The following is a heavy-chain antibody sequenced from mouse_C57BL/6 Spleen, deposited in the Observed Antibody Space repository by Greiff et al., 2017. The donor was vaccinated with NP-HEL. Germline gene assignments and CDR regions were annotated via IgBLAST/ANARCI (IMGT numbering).Heavy chain of an antibody. CDR2: INPNNGGT. CDR3: AILYDYDGGGVGYFDY. CDR1: GYTFTDYY. J-gene: IGHJ2*01. Sequence: EVKLVESGPELVKPGASVKISCKASGYTFTDYYMNWVKQSHGKSLEWIGDINPNNGGTSYNQKFKGKATLTVDKSSSTAYMELRSLTSEDSAVYYCAILYDYDGGGVGYFDYWGQGTTLTVSS. D-gene: IGHD2-4*01. V-gene: IGHV1-26*01.